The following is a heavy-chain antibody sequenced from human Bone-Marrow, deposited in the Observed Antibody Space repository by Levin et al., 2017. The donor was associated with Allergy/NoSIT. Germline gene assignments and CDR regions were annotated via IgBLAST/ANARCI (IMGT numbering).Heavy chain of an antibody. D-gene: IGHD4-17*01. CDR1: DASIDSSDYY. Sequence: KASETLSLTCTVSDASIDSSDYYWTWIRQPPGKGLEWIGSIYYSGITYFNPSVKGRGDIAADTSKNQFSLSLSSVSAADTAVYFCAGTATGADYGDYDAGYHLDYWGQGTLVTVAS. CDR2: IYYSGIT. J-gene: IGHJ4*02. CDR3: AGTATGADYGDYDAGYHLDY. V-gene: IGHV4-30-4*01.